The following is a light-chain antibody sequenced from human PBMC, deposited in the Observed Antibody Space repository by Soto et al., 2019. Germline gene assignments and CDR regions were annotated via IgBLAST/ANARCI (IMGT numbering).Light chain of an antibody. CDR1: HDITSY. Sequence: DIQMTQSPSSLSASVGDRVTITCQASHDITSYLNWYQHKPGKAPKLLIYDASILEAGVPSRFSGSGSGTDFTLTISSLQAEDFATYYCLQDHDYQWTFGQGTKLEIK. CDR2: DAS. V-gene: IGKV1-33*01. CDR3: LQDHDYQWT. J-gene: IGKJ2*02.